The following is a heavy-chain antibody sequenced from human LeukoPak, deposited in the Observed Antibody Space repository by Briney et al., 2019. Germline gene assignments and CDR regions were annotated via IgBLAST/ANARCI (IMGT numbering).Heavy chain of an antibody. D-gene: IGHD6-6*01. CDR3: AKVRAAPCVDY. CDR2: IKSDGITT. V-gene: IGHV3-74*01. Sequence: PGGSLRLSCAASGFTFTNYWIHWVRQAPGKGLMWVSRIKSDGITTNYADSVKGRFTISRDNAKNTVYLQMNSLRAEDTAVYYCAKVRAAPCVDYWGQGTLVTVSS. J-gene: IGHJ4*02. CDR1: GFTFTNYW.